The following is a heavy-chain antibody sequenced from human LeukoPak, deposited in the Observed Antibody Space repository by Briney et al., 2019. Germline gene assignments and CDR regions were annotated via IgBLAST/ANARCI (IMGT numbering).Heavy chain of an antibody. CDR2: INHSGST. J-gene: IGHJ6*03. CDR1: GGSFSGYY. V-gene: IGHV4-34*01. CDR3: ARHSTFYMDV. D-gene: IGHD2/OR15-2a*01. Sequence: SETLSLTCAVYGGSFSGYYWSWIRQPPGKGLEWIGEINHSGSTNYNPSLKSRVTISVDTSKNQFSLKLSSVAAADTAVYYCARHSTFYMDVWGEGTTVTVSS.